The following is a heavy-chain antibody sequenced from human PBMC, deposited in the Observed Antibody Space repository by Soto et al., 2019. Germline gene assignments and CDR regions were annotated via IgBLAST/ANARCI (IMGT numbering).Heavy chain of an antibody. CDR2: IHFSGRT. Sequence: SETLSLTCIVSGDSINSGDYYWSWIRQPPGKGLGWIGNIHFSGRTYYSPSLKSRVTMSTDTSKNQFSLRLTYVTSADTAVYYCARDKQGFSYGYGSQYFYYHGLDVWGQGTTVTVSS. J-gene: IGHJ6*02. D-gene: IGHD5-18*01. V-gene: IGHV4-30-4*01. CDR1: GDSINSGDYY. CDR3: ARDKQGFSYGYGSQYFYYHGLDV.